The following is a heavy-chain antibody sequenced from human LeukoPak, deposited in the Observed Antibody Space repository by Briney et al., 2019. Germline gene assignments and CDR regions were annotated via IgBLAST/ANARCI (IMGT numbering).Heavy chain of an antibody. Sequence: SETLSLTCTVSGGSISSDNSYRSWIRHHPGKGLAWIGHIYYSGSTYYSPSLKSRVTISIDTSKNQFSLKLRSVTAADTAVYFCARQYYDILTAYYAAGSWFDPWGQGTLVTVSS. CDR1: GGSISSDNSY. V-gene: IGHV4-31*03. D-gene: IGHD3-9*01. CDR2: IYYSGST. CDR3: ARQYYDILTAYYAAGSWFDP. J-gene: IGHJ5*02.